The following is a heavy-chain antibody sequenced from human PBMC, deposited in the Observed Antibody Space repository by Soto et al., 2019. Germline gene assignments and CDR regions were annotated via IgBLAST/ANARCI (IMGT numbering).Heavy chain of an antibody. CDR2: IYYSGST. CDR3: ARGSCSGGSCPNWFDP. Sequence: QVQLQESGPGLVKPSQTLSLTCTVSGGSISSGGYYWSWIRQHPGKGLEWIGYIYYSGSTYYNPSLKRRVTISVDTSKNQFHLKLSSVTAADTAVYYCARGSCSGGSCPNWFDPWGQGTLVTVSS. V-gene: IGHV4-31*03. CDR1: GGSISSGGYY. D-gene: IGHD2-15*01. J-gene: IGHJ5*02.